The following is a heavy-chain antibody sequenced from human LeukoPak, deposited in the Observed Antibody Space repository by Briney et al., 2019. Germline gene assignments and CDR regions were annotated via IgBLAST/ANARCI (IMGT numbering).Heavy chain of an antibody. V-gene: IGHV4-34*01. CDR2: INHSGST. Sequence: PSETLSLTCAVYGGSFSGYYWSWIRQPPGKGLEWIGEINHSGSTNHNPSLKSRVTISVDTSKNQFSLKLSSVTAADTAVYYCARREVYRRGYDYWGQGTLVTVSS. D-gene: IGHD4-4*01. CDR3: ARREVYRRGYDY. CDR1: GGSFSGYY. J-gene: IGHJ4*02.